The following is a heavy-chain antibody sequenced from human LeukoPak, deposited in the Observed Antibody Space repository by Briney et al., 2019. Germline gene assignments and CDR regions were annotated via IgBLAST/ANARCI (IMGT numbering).Heavy chain of an antibody. CDR3: ARQSTPHGNFDY. CDR1: GFTLTNYA. J-gene: IGHJ4*02. Sequence: GGSLRLSCAASGFTLTNYAMHWVRQPAGEGLEWVSALGTAGNTFYPGSVKGRFTISRDNAKKSLFLQMNSLRVKDTAIYYCARQSTPHGNFDYWGQGTLVTVSS. V-gene: IGHV3-13*01. D-gene: IGHD5-24*01. CDR2: LGTAGNT.